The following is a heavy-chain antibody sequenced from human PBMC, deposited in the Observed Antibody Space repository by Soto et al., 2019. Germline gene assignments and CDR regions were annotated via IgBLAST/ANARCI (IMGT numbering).Heavy chain of an antibody. D-gene: IGHD2-8*01. Sequence: SCAASGFTFSSYGISWIRLSPGKGLEWVSVISGGGDTTYYTPSVKGRFTISRDDFRNTLYLQMNSLRTEDTAIYYCAKLRDFVVLPAGILDYWGPGTLVTVS. V-gene: IGHV3-23*01. CDR1: GFTFSSYG. CDR2: ISGGGDTT. J-gene: IGHJ4*02. CDR3: AKLRDFVVLPAGILDY.